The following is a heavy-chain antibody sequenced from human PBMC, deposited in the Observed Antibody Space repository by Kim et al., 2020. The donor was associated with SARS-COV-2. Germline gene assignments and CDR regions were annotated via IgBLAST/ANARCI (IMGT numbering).Heavy chain of an antibody. Sequence: SETLSLTCTVSGGSISSYYWSWIRQPPGKGLEWIGYIYYSGSTNYNPSLKSRVTISVDTSKNQFSLKLSSVTAADTAVYYCAREERITIFGVVTTWFDPWGQGTLVTVSS. CDR2: IYYSGST. CDR3: AREERITIFGVVTTWFDP. V-gene: IGHV4-59*13. J-gene: IGHJ5*02. D-gene: IGHD3-3*01. CDR1: GGSISSYY.